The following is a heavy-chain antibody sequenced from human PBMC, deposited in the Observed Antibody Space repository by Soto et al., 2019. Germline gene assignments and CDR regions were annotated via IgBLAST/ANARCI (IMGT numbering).Heavy chain of an antibody. V-gene: IGHV3-7*01. J-gene: IGHJ1*01. Sequence: HPGGSLRLSCAASGFTFSSYWMGWVRQAPGKGLEWVANIKQDGSEKYYVDSVKGRFTISRDNAKNSLYLQMNSLRAEDTAVYYCARAELAVAGIETEYFQHWGQGTLVTVSS. D-gene: IGHD6-19*01. CDR1: GFTFSSYW. CDR3: ARAELAVAGIETEYFQH. CDR2: IKQDGSEK.